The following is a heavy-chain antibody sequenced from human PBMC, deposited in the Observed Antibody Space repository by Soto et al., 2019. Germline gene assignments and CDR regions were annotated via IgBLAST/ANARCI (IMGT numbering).Heavy chain of an antibody. CDR2: IIPIFGTA. J-gene: IGHJ4*02. D-gene: IGHD1-26*01. Sequence: QVQLVQSGAEVKKPGSSVKVSCKASGGTFSSYSINWVRQAPGQGLEWMGEIIPIFGTANYAQKFQGRVTMTADESTSTAYMELSSVGSEDTDVYYGARDGGRNAGGIDYWGQGTLVTVSS. CDR3: ARDGGRNAGGIDY. V-gene: IGHV1-69*01. CDR1: GGTFSSYS.